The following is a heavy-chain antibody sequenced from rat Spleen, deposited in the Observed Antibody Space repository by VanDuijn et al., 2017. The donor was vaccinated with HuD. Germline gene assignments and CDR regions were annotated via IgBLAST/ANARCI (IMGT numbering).Heavy chain of an antibody. J-gene: IGHJ2*01. CDR3: TTDRLGADYFDY. CDR1: GLSFNNYW. CDR2: ITPDGSRT. V-gene: IGHV5-31*01. Sequence: EVQLVASGGGLVQPGRSLKLSCAASGLSFNNYWIYWTPQAPGKGLEWLSSITPDGSRTYYPDPVKGRFTISRDTAKSPLYLQMDSLRSEDTATYYCTTDRLGADYFDYWGQGVMVTVSS. D-gene: IGHD5-1*01.